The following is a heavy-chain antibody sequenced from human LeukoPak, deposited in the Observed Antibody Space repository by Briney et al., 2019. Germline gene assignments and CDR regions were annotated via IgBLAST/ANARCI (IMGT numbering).Heavy chain of an antibody. CDR3: VREARGYHCTYFDY. Sequence: GGSLRLSCTASGFTLGSHDMHWVRQIPGQGLEWVAAVSSGFHAFFADSVQGRFTVSREDARNSLYLQMNSLRAGDTAVYYCVREARGYHCTYFDYWGQGTLDTVSS. CDR1: GFTLGSHD. V-gene: IGHV3-13*01. CDR2: VSSGFHA. D-gene: IGHD5-18*01. J-gene: IGHJ4*02.